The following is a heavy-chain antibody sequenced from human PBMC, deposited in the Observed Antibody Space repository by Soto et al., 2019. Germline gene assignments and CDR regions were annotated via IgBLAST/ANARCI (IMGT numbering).Heavy chain of an antibody. J-gene: IGHJ6*02. CDR1: GYTFTSYY. CDR3: ARDRGSSWYDYYYSGMDV. D-gene: IGHD6-13*01. Sequence: ASVKVSCKASGYTFTSYYMHWVRQAPGQGLEWIGIINPSGGSTSYAQKFQGRVTMTRDTSTSTVYMELSSLRSEDTAVYYCARDRGSSWYDYYYSGMDVWGQGTTVTVYS. V-gene: IGHV1-46*01. CDR2: INPSGGST.